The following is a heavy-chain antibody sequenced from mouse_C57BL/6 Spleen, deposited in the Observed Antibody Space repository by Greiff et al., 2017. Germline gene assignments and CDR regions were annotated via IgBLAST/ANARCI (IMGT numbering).Heavy chain of an antibody. J-gene: IGHJ4*01. D-gene: IGHD2-1*01. CDR2: FHPYNDDT. CDR1: GYTFTTYP. CDR3: ARGYYGNYYAMDY. Sequence: VKLQESGAELVKPGASVKMSCKASGYTFTTYPIEWMKQNHGKSLEWIGNFHPYNDDTKYNEKFKGKATLTVEKSSSTVYLELSRLTSDDSAVYYCARGYYGNYYAMDYWGQGTSVTVSS. V-gene: IGHV1-47*01.